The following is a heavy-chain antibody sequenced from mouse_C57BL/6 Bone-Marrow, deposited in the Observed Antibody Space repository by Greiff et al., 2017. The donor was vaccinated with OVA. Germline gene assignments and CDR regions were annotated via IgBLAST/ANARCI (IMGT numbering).Heavy chain of an antibody. Sequence: EVKLVESEGGLVQPGSSMKLSCTASGFTFSDYYMAWVRQVPEKGLEWVANINYDGSSTYYLDSLKSRFIISRDNAKNILYLQMSSLKSEDTATYYCARDDSSGYYFDYWGQGTTLTVSS. D-gene: IGHD3-2*02. J-gene: IGHJ2*01. CDR2: INYDGSST. CDR1: GFTFSDYY. CDR3: ARDDSSGYYFDY. V-gene: IGHV5-16*01.